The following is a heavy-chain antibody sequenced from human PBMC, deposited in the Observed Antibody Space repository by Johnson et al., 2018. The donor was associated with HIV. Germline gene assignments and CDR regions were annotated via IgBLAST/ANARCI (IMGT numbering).Heavy chain of an antibody. CDR3: AKTRMGGILDAFDL. CDR1: GFTFSSYA. Sequence: QVQLVESGGGVVQPGRSLRLSCAASGFTFSSYAMDWVRQAPGKGLEWVAVISYEGSNKFYADSVKGRFTLSRDNSKNTLDLQMNSLTIEDTAVFYCAKTRMGGILDAFDLWGQGTMVIVS. J-gene: IGHJ3*01. D-gene: IGHD3-10*01. CDR2: ISYEGSNK. V-gene: IGHV3-30*18.